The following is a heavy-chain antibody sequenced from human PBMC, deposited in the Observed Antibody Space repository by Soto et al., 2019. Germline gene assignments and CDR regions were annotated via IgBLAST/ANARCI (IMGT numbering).Heavy chain of an antibody. D-gene: IGHD3-3*01. V-gene: IGHV4-59*02. CDR3: ARSGYYEFFDY. CDR1: GGSVSSDY. Sequence: SETLSLTCTVSGGSVSSDYWSWIRQAPGKGLEWIAYIYYSGSTNYNPSLQSRVTISADTSRNQFSLKLTSVTAADTAVYYCARSGYYEFFDYWGQGIMVTVYS. CDR2: IYYSGST. J-gene: IGHJ4*02.